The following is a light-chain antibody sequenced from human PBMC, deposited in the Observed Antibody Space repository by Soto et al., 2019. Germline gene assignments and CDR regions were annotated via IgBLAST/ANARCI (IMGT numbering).Light chain of an antibody. CDR2: DAS. CDR3: QQYNSYSLYT. Sequence: DIQMTQSPSTLSASVGDRDTITCRASQSISSWLAWYQQKPGKAPKLLIYDASSLESGVPSRFSGSGSGTEFTLTISSLQPDDFATYYCQQYNSYSLYTFGQGTKLEI. J-gene: IGKJ2*01. V-gene: IGKV1-5*01. CDR1: QSISSW.